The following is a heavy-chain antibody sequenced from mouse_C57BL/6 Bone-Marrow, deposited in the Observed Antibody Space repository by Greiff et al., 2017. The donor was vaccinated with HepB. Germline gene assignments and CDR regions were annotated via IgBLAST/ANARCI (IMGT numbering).Heavy chain of an antibody. V-gene: IGHV2-2*01. Sequence: VKLMESGPGLVQPSQSLSITCTVSGFSLTSYGVHWVRQSPGKGLEWLGVIWSGGSTDYNAAFISRLSISKDNSKSQVFFKMNSLQADDTAIYYCARKGGYGGFCLAYWGQGTLVTVSA. CDR1: GFSLTSYG. CDR2: IWSGGST. J-gene: IGHJ3*01. CDR3: ARKGGYGGFCLAY. D-gene: IGHD2-2*01.